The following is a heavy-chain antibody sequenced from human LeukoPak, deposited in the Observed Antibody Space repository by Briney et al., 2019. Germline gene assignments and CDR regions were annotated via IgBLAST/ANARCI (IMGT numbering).Heavy chain of an antibody. J-gene: IGHJ4*02. CDR1: GFTFSSYW. V-gene: IGHV3-74*01. D-gene: IGHD5-18*01. Sequence: GGSLRLSCAASGFTFSSYWMHWVRQAPGKGLVWVSRINSDGSSTSYADSVKGRFTISRDNSKNTLYLQMNSLRAEDTAVYYCAKDWVRYILVSGYYFDYWGQGTLVTVSS. CDR3: AKDWVRYILVSGYYFDY. CDR2: INSDGSST.